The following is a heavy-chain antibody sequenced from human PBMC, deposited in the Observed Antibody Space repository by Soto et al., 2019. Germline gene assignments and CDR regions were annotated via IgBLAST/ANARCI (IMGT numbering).Heavy chain of an antibody. D-gene: IGHD2-2*01. Sequence: PGGSLRLSCAASGFTFTKAWMSWVRQAAGKGLEWVGRIQSTVDGGTTDYAAPVKGRFIISRDDSKNTLYLQMNSLKTEDTAIYYCTTDRDVAVVPSPTGFDPWGQGTLVTVSS. CDR2: IQSTVDGGTT. V-gene: IGHV3-15*01. J-gene: IGHJ5*02. CDR3: TTDRDVAVVPSPTGFDP. CDR1: GFTFTKAW.